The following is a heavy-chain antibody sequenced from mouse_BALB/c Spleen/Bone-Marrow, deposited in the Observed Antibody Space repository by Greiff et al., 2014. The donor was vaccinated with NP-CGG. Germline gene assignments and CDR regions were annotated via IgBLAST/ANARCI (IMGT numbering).Heavy chain of an antibody. D-gene: IGHD2-3*01. V-gene: IGHV1S29*02. CDR1: GYTFTDYN. J-gene: IGHJ3*01. CDR3: ARGAAYGYYLGLAY. CDR2: IYPYNGGT. Sequence: EVKLVESGPELVKPGASVKISCKASGYTFTDYNMHWVRQSHGKSLEWIGYIYPYNGGTVYKQKFKSKATLTVDNSSSTANMELRSLTSEGSAVYYCARGAAYGYYLGLAYWGQGTLVTVSA.